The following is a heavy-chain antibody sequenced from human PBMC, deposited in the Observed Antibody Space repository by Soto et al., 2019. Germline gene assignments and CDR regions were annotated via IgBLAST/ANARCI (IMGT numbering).Heavy chain of an antibody. Sequence: QVQLQESGPGLVKPSETLSLTCTVSGGSISSYYWSWIRQPPGKGLEWIGYIYYSGRTNYNPSLKSRVTISVDTYNNHFSLKLSSVTAADTAVYYCARVTKRYCSGGSCYHSWGVYNWFDPWGQGTLVTVSS. CDR1: GGSISSYY. CDR3: ARVTKRYCSGGSCYHSWGVYNWFDP. CDR2: IYYSGRT. V-gene: IGHV4-59*01. J-gene: IGHJ5*02. D-gene: IGHD2-15*01.